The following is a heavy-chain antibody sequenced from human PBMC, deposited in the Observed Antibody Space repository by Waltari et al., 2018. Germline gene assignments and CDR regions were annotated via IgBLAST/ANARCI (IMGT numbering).Heavy chain of an antibody. D-gene: IGHD5-18*01. CDR1: GFTFSSYA. J-gene: IGHJ5*02. V-gene: IGHV3-23*01. CDR2: ISGSGGST. CDR3: AEEGVGYSYGSPWFDP. Sequence: EVQLLESGGGLVQPGGSLRLSCAASGFTFSSYAMSWVRQAPGKGLGWVSAISGSGGSTYYADSVKGRFTISRDNSKNTLYLQMNSLRAEDTAVYYCAEEGVGYSYGSPWFDPWGQGTLVTVSS.